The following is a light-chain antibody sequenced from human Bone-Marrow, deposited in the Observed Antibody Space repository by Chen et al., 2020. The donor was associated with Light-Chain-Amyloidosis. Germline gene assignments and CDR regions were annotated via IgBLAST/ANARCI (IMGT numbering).Light chain of an antibody. CDR2: DVT. CDR3: SSRASGSTLV. V-gene: IGLV2-14*01. J-gene: IGLJ3*02. Sequence: QSALTQPASVSGSPGQSITISCAGTSSDVGGPDHVSWYQQCPGKAPKLIIYDVTYRPSGVYPRFSGAKSGHTVSVTVSGLQAENEADYYCSSRASGSTLVFGGVSKLTVL. CDR1: SSDVGGPDH.